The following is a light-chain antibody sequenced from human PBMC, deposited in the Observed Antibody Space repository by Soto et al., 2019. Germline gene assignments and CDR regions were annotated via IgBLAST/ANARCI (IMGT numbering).Light chain of an antibody. V-gene: IGKV3-15*01. Sequence: DIVMTQSPATLSVSPGDRATLSCKTSHSVDTSLAWYQQKPGQAPRLLVHGASTRATGIPATFTGSGSGTEFTLTISSLQSEDVAIYYCQQYDSWPLTFGGGTKVEIK. J-gene: IGKJ4*01. CDR1: HSVDTS. CDR2: GAS. CDR3: QQYDSWPLT.